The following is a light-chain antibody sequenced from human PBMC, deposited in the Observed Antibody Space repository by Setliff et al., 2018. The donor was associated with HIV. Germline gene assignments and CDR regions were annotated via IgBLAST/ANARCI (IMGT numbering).Light chain of an antibody. Sequence: LPQPASVSGSPGQSITIFCIGTISDVGGYNYVSWYQQYPGKAPKLMIYEVSNRPSGVSNRFSGSKSGNTASLTISGLQGEDEADYYCSSYTSSNTPYVFGTGTKVTVL. V-gene: IGLV2-14*01. CDR2: EVS. CDR3: SSYTSSNTPYV. J-gene: IGLJ1*01. CDR1: ISDVGGYNY.